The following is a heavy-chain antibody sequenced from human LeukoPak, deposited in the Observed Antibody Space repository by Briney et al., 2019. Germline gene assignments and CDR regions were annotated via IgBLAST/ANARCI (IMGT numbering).Heavy chain of an antibody. CDR3: ARVPRSYYYYYYMDV. Sequence: PSETLSLTCNVSGGSISGYHWSWIRQPPGKGLEWLGYIYYSGSSNYNPSLKSRVTMSADTSKNQFSLKLSSVTAADTAVYYCARVPRSYYYYYYMDVWGKGTTVTVSS. CDR2: IYYSGSS. V-gene: IGHV4-59*01. J-gene: IGHJ6*03. CDR1: GGSISGYH.